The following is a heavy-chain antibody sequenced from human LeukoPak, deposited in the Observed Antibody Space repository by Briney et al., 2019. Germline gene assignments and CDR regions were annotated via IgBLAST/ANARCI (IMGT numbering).Heavy chain of an antibody. CDR1: GYTFTGYY. Sequence: GASVKVSCKASGYTFTGYYMHWVRQAPGQGLEWMGWINPNSGGTNYAQKFQGRVTMTRDTSISTAYMELSRLRSDDTAVYYCASSTYYDFWSGYLPRHWFDPWGQGTLVTVPS. CDR2: INPNSGGT. J-gene: IGHJ5*02. D-gene: IGHD3-3*01. CDR3: ASSTYYDFWSGYLPRHWFDP. V-gene: IGHV1-2*02.